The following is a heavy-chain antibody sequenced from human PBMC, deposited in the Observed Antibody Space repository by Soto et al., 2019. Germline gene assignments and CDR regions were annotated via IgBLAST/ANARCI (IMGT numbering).Heavy chain of an antibody. D-gene: IGHD6-19*01. CDR3: AXERSSGWYVDY. J-gene: IGHJ4*02. V-gene: IGHV1-8*01. CDR1: GYTFTSYD. Sequence: QVQLVQSGAEVKKPGASVKVSCKASGYTFTSYDINWVRQATGQGLEWMGWMNPNSGNTGYAQKFQGRVTMTRNTXXXXXXXXXXXXXSXXXXXXXXAXERSSGWYVDYWGQGTLVTVSS. CDR2: MNPNSGNT.